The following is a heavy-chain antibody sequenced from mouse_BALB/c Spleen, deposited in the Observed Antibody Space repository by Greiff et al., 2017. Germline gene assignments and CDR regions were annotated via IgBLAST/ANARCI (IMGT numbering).Heavy chain of an antibody. CDR2: IDPANGNT. CDR3: ARFLYGHYFDY. J-gene: IGHJ2*01. Sequence: EVQLQQSGAELVKPGASVKLSCTASGFNIKDTYMHWVKQRPEQGLEWIGRIDPANGNTKYDPKFQGKATITADTSSNTAYLQLSSLTSEDTAVYVYARFLYGHYFDYWGQGTTLTVSS. V-gene: IGHV14-3*02. D-gene: IGHD1-1*02. CDR1: GFNIKDTY.